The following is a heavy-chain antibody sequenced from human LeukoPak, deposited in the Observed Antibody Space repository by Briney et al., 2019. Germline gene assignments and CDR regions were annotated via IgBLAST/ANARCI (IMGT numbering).Heavy chain of an antibody. J-gene: IGHJ4*02. CDR2: IIPIFGTA. V-gene: IGHV1-69*13. D-gene: IGHD5-18*01. CDR3: ARDRGSYGFIRTFDY. Sequence: ASVKVSCKASGGTFSSYAISWVRQAPGQGLEWMGGIIPIFGTANYAQKFQGRVTITADESTSTAYMELSGLRSEDTAVYYCARDRGSYGFIRTFDYWGQGTLVTVSS. CDR1: GGTFSSYA.